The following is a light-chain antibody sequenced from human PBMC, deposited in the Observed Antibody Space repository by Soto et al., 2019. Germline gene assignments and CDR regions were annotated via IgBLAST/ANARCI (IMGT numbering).Light chain of an antibody. J-gene: IGKJ1*01. V-gene: IGKV1-5*01. Sequence: DIQMTQSPSTLSASVGDRVTITCRASQSISSWLAWYQQKPGKAPNLLIWDASTLQSGVPSRFSGSGSGTDFTLTISSLQPDDFATYYCQQYNSYSPWTFGQGTKVDI. CDR2: DAS. CDR3: QQYNSYSPWT. CDR1: QSISSW.